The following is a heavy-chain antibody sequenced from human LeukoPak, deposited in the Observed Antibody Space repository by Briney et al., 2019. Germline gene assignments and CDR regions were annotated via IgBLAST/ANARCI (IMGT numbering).Heavy chain of an antibody. Sequence: EGSLRLSCAASGFTFSSYAMSWVRQAPGKGLEWVSAISGSGGSTYYADSVKGRFTISRDNSKNTLYLQMNSLRAEDTAVYYCAKPNPDCSSTSCPYGYWGQGTLVTVSS. CDR2: ISGSGGST. CDR1: GFTFSSYA. D-gene: IGHD2-2*01. CDR3: AKPNPDCSSTSCPYGY. V-gene: IGHV3-23*01. J-gene: IGHJ4*02.